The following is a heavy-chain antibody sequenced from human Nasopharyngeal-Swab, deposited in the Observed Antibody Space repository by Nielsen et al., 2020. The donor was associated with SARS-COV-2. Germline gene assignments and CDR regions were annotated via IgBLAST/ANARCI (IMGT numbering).Heavy chain of an antibody. V-gene: IGHV3-23*03. CDR1: GFTFSSYA. CDR2: IYSGGSST. D-gene: IGHD5-24*01. Sequence: GGSLRLSCAASGFTFSSYAMSWVRQAPGKGLEWVSVIYSGGSSTYYADSVKGRFTISRDNSKNTLYLQMNSLRAEDTAVYYCAKGAVEMATISLLDYWGQGTLVTVSS. J-gene: IGHJ4*02. CDR3: AKGAVEMATISLLDY.